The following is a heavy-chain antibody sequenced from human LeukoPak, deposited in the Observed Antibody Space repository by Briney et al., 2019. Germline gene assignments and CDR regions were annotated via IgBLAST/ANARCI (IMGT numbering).Heavy chain of an antibody. CDR2: MNPNSGNT. V-gene: IGHV1-8*03. Sequence: ASVKVSCKASGYTFTSYDINWVRQATGQGLEWMGWMNPNSGNTGYAQKFQGRVTITRNTSISTAYMELSSLRSEDTAVYYCARGVNYYDLADWFDPWGQGTLVTVSS. CDR3: ARGVNYYDLADWFDP. D-gene: IGHD3-22*01. J-gene: IGHJ5*02. CDR1: GYTFTSYD.